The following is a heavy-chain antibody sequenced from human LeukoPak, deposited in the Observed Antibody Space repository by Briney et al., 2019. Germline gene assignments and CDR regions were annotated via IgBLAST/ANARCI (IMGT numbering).Heavy chain of an antibody. Sequence: GESLKISCKGSGYSFTSYWIGWVRQMPGKGLEWMGIIYPGDSDTRYSPSFQGQVTISADKSISTAYLQWSGLKTSDTAMYYCAREPDSSGYSFDYWGQGTLVTVSS. CDR3: AREPDSSGYSFDY. CDR1: GYSFTSYW. J-gene: IGHJ4*02. CDR2: IYPGDSDT. V-gene: IGHV5-51*01. D-gene: IGHD3-22*01.